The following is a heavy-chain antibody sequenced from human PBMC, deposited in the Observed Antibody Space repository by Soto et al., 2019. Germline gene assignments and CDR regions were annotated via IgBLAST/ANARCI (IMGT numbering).Heavy chain of an antibody. CDR3: AMADTFYGLDV. Sequence: QVQLQESGPGLVKPSQTLSLTCTVSGGSISSGYYYWFWIRQHPGKGLEWIGYIYYRGSTHYIPSLKSRVTISVDTSKNHFSLKLSSVTAADTAVYYCAMADTFYGLDVWGQGTTLTVS. J-gene: IGHJ6*02. CDR2: IYYRGST. V-gene: IGHV4-31*03. CDR1: GGSISSGYYY. D-gene: IGHD5-18*01.